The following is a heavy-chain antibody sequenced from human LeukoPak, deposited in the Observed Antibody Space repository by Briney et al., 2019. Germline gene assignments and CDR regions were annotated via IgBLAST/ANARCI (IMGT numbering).Heavy chain of an antibody. CDR3: ARMVDRMVRGVDY. CDR1: GGSISSHY. CDR2: IYYSGST. V-gene: IGHV4-59*11. D-gene: IGHD3-10*01. J-gene: IGHJ4*02. Sequence: SETLSLTCTVSGGSISSHYWSWIRQPPGKGLEWIGYIYYSGSTNYNPSLKSRVTISVDTSKNQFSLKLSSVTAADTAVYYCARMVDRMVRGVDYWGQGTLVTVSS.